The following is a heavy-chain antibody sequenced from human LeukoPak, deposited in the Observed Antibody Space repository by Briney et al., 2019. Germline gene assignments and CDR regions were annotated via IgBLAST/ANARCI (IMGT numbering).Heavy chain of an antibody. V-gene: IGHV1-8*03. D-gene: IGHD3-3*01. CDR3: ARTISVSAYYDFWSGYSSPYFDY. CDR1: GYTFTGYD. J-gene: IGHJ4*02. CDR2: INPNSGNT. Sequence: ASVKVSCKASGYTFTGYDINWVRQATGQGLEWMGWINPNSGNTGYAQKFQGRVTITRNTSISTAYMELSSLRSEDTAVYYCARTISVSAYYDFWSGYSSPYFDYWGQGTLVTVSS.